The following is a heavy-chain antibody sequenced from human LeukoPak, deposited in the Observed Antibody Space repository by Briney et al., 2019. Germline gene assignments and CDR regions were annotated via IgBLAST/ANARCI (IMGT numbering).Heavy chain of an antibody. J-gene: IGHJ4*02. CDR3: XXXSSGWYYYFDY. D-gene: IGHD6-19*01. CDR2: ISGSGGST. V-gene: IGHV3-23*01. Sequence: GGSLRLSCAASGFTFSSYAMNWVRQAPGKGLEWVSAISGSGGSTYYADSVRGRFTISRDNSKNPLYLQMNSLRAEDTAVYYXXXXSSGWYYYFDYWGQGTLVTVSS. CDR1: GFTFSSYA.